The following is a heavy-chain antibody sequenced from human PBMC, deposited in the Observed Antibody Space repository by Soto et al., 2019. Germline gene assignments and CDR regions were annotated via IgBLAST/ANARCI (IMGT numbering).Heavy chain of an antibody. D-gene: IGHD3-3*01. CDR2: INHSGST. CDR3: AKDQRGKRTTIFPSGDYYYYYGMDV. V-gene: IGHV4-34*01. CDR1: GGSFSGYY. J-gene: IGHJ6*02. Sequence: SETLSLTCAVYGGSFSGYYWSWIRQPPGKGLEWIGEINHSGSTNYNPSLKSRVTISVDTSKNQFSLKLSSVTAADTAVYYCAKDQRGKRTTIFPSGDYYYYYGMDVWGQGTTVTVSS.